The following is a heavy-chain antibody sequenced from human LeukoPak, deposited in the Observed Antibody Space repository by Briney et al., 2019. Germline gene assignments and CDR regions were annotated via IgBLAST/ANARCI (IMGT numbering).Heavy chain of an antibody. CDR3: AREGSSGWYGWYFDY. V-gene: IGHV1-69*13. Sequence: SVKVSCKASGGTFSSYAISWVRQAPGQGLEWMGGIIPIFGTANYAQNFQCRVTITPDESTSTAYMELSSLRSEDTAVYYCAREGSSGWYGWYFDYWGQGTLVTVSS. J-gene: IGHJ4*02. CDR2: IIPIFGTA. CDR1: GGTFSSYA. D-gene: IGHD6-19*01.